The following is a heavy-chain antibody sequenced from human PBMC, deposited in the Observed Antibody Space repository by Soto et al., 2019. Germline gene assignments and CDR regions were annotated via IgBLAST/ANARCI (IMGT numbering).Heavy chain of an antibody. CDR2: INHRGDT. V-gene: IGHV4-34*01. CDR1: GVSFSGFF. CDR3: AGRYSGSGWYDS. D-gene: IGHD3-9*01. J-gene: IGHJ5*01. Sequence: QVQLQQWGPGLLKPSETLSLTGALSGVSFSGFFLRWIRQPPGKGLEWIGEINHRGDTNYNPSLKSRVTISIDTSTNQISFNLTSVTAANSVVYYCAGRYSGSGWYDSWGLGTPVSISS.